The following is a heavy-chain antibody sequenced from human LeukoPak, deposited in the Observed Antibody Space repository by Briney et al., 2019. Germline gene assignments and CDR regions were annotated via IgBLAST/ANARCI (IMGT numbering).Heavy chain of an antibody. D-gene: IGHD6-19*01. Sequence: GESLKISCKGSGYSFTSYWIGWVRQMPGKGLEWMGIIYPGDSDTRYSSSFHGQVTISADKSISTAYLQWSSLKASDTAMYYCASPAGGPAGAGHDAFDIWGQGTMVTVSS. V-gene: IGHV5-51*01. CDR1: GYSFTSYW. CDR3: ASPAGGPAGAGHDAFDI. J-gene: IGHJ3*02. CDR2: IYPGDSDT.